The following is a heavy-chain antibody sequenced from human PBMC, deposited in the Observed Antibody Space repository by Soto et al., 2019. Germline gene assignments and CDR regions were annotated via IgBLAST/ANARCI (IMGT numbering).Heavy chain of an antibody. J-gene: IGHJ3*02. CDR1: GYTFTSYA. CDR2: INAGNGNT. Sequence: ASVKVSCKASGYTFTSYAMHWVRQAPGQRLEWMGWINAGNGNTKYSQKFQGRVTITRDTSASTAYMELSSLRSEDTAVYYCARGDDYYDSSGYYYPNDAFDIWGQGTMVTVSS. D-gene: IGHD3-22*01. CDR3: ARGDDYYDSSGYYYPNDAFDI. V-gene: IGHV1-3*01.